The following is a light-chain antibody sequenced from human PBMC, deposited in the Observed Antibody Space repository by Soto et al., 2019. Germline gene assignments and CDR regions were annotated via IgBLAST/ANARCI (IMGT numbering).Light chain of an antibody. V-gene: IGKV3-15*01. CDR3: QQYNSWPPST. Sequence: EIVMTQSPATLSVSPGERATLSCRASQSVSSNLAWYQQKPGQAPRLLIYGASTRATGIPARFSGRGSGKELALTISILQADDFAVYDCQQYNSWPPSTFGEGTKVEIK. J-gene: IGKJ1*01. CDR1: QSVSSN. CDR2: GAS.